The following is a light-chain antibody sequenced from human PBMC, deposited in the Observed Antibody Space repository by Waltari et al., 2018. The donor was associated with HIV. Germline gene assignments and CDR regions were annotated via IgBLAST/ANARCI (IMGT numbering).Light chain of an antibody. Sequence: DIQMTQSPSTLSASVGDRVTITCRASQSISTWLAWYQQKPGKAPKLLIYEASNLESGVPSRFSGSGSGTEFTLTISSLQPDEFATYYCQQYNSYSQYTFGQGTKLEIK. V-gene: IGKV1-5*03. J-gene: IGKJ2*01. CDR3: QQYNSYSQYT. CDR1: QSISTW. CDR2: EAS.